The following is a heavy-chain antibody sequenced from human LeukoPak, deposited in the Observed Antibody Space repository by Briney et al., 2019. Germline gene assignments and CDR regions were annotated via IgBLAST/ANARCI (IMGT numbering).Heavy chain of an antibody. CDR1: GYTFNNYG. D-gene: IGHD1-1*01. J-gene: IGHJ6*03. CDR2: ISTYHGDT. V-gene: IGHV1-18*01. Sequence: ASVKVSCKASGYTFNNYGISWVRQAPGQGLEWMGWISTYHGDTNYAQKLQGRVTMTTDTSTSTAYMELRSLRSDDTAVYYCARAGNWNGAGNYYYYMDVWGKGTTVTISS. CDR3: ARAGNWNGAGNYYYYMDV.